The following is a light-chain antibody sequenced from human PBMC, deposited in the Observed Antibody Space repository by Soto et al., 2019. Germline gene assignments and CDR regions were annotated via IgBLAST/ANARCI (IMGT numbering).Light chain of an antibody. V-gene: IGKV3-15*01. CDR2: GTS. J-gene: IGKJ4*01. CDR3: QQYQNWPLT. Sequence: EIVMTQSPATMSVSPGERASLSCRASQTVSRNLAWYQQKPGQTPRLLIYGTSTRATGVPARFSAIGSGTEFTLTISSLQSEDFAVYYCQQYQNWPLTFGGGTKVEI. CDR1: QTVSRN.